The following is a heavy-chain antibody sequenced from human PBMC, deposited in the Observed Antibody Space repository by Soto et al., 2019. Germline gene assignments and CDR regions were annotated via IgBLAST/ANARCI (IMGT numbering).Heavy chain of an antibody. CDR1: GFTFSSYG. V-gene: IGHV3-33*01. CDR3: ARAKLLWFGELSDFDY. Sequence: QVQLVESGGGAVQPGRSLRLSCAASGFTFSSYGMHWVRQAPGKGLEWVAVIWYDGSNKYYADSVKGRFTISRDNSKNTLYLQMNSLRAEDTAVYYCARAKLLWFGELSDFDYWGQGTLVTVSS. J-gene: IGHJ4*02. CDR2: IWYDGSNK. D-gene: IGHD3-10*01.